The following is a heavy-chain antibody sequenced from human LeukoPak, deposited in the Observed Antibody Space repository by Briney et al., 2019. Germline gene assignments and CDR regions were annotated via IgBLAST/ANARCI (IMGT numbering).Heavy chain of an antibody. CDR1: SGSISSYY. J-gene: IGHJ4*02. Sequence: PSETLSLTCTVSSGSISSYYWSWIRQPPGKGLEWIGYIYYSGSTNYNPSLKSRVTISVDTSKNQFSLKLSSVTAADTAVYYCARQSYSSSSFDYWGQGTLVTVSS. CDR2: IYYSGST. V-gene: IGHV4-59*08. CDR3: ARQSYSSSSFDY. D-gene: IGHD6-6*01.